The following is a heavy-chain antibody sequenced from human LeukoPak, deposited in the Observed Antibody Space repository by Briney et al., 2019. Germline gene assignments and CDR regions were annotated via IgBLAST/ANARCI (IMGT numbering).Heavy chain of an antibody. Sequence: SQTLSLTCTVSGGSISSGGYYWSWIRQHPGKGLEWIGYIYYSGSTYYNPSLRSRVTISVDTSKNQFSLKLSSVTAADTAVYYCARALRRDDAFDIWGQGTMVTVSS. D-gene: IGHD3-10*01. V-gene: IGHV4-31*03. CDR2: IYYSGST. J-gene: IGHJ3*02. CDR1: GGSISSGGYY. CDR3: ARALRRDDAFDI.